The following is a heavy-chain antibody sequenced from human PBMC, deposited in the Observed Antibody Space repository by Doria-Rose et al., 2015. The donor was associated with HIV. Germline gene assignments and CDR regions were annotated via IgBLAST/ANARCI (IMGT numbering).Heavy chain of an antibody. Sequence: LQDSGPGLVKPSETLYLTCSVSGASVSSRGYYWNWIRQVPGKGLESLGYTYYTGTSDYSPSLKSRLNMAVDTSKNQFSLKLSFVTVADTAVYYCARMGSYRELDYWGQGALVSVSA. CDR2: TYYTGTS. D-gene: IGHD3-3*01. CDR3: ARMGSYRELDY. V-gene: IGHV4-31*03. CDR1: GASVSSRGYY. J-gene: IGHJ4*02.